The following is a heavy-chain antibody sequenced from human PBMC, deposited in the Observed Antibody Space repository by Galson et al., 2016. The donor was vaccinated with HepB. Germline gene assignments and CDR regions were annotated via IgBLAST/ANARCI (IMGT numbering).Heavy chain of an antibody. CDR2: IYWDDDK. CDR3: AHVRSGFDAFDV. J-gene: IGHJ3*01. Sequence: PALVKPTQTLTLTCTFSGFSLTTGGVRVGWIRQPPGKALEWLALIYWDDDKRYSPSLKSRLTITKDTSKNQVVLTMTNMDPGDTATYYCAHVRSGFDAFDVCAQGTMVTVSS. D-gene: IGHD3-22*01. CDR1: GFSLTTGGVR. V-gene: IGHV2-5*02.